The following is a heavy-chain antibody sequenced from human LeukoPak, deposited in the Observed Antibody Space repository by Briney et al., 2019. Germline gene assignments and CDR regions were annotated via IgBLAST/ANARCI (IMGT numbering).Heavy chain of an antibody. CDR1: GYSFTNYW. D-gene: IGHD6-25*01. J-gene: IGHJ6*02. CDR3: ARLSTRRLQNPQYYGMDV. CDR2: INPGDSDT. V-gene: IGHV5-51*01. Sequence: GESLKISCKGSGYSFTNYWIGWVRQMPGKGLESMGIINPGDSDTRYNPSFQGQVTISVDKSISTAYLQWGSLKASDTAIYYCARLSTRRLQNPQYYGMDVWGQGTTVTVSS.